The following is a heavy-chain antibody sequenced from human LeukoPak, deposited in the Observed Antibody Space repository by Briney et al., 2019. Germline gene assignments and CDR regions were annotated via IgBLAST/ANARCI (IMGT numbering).Heavy chain of an antibody. CDR1: GFTFTSYS. CDR2: IWGSDGTT. CDR3: AKDHTPDTGYDLDY. J-gene: IGHJ4*02. D-gene: IGHD5-12*01. V-gene: IGHV3-23*01. Sequence: GGSLRLSCAASGFTFTSYSMSWVRQAPGKGLEWVSSIWGSDGTTSYADSVKGRFTISRDNSKNRLYLRMDSLRGEDTALYYCAKDHTPDTGYDLDYWGQGTLVTVSS.